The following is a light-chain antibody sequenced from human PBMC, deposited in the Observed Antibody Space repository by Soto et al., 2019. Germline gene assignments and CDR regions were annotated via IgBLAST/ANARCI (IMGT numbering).Light chain of an antibody. CDR3: QQYNDWPLT. V-gene: IGKV3-15*01. CDR2: GAP. Sequence: EIVMTQSPSTLSVSAGDGATLSCGASQGISTNLAWYQQKPGQSPRLLIYGAPTRAAGIPARFSGSWYGTEFNLTISSPQSEDFAVYYCQQYNDWPLTFGGGTKVDIK. J-gene: IGKJ4*01. CDR1: QGISTN.